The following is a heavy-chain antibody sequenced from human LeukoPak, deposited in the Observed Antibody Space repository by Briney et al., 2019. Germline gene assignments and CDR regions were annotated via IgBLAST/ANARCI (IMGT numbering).Heavy chain of an antibody. J-gene: IGHJ5*02. CDR2: INPSGGST. D-gene: IGHD4-17*01. V-gene: IGHV1-46*01. CDR3: ARDSDMTTVTSNWFDP. CDR1: GYTFTSYY. Sequence: ASVKVSCKASGYTFTSYYMHWVRQAPGQGLEWMGIINPSGGSTSYAQKFQGRVTMTRDMSTSTAYMELSSLRSEDTAVYYCARDSDMTTVTSNWFDPWGQGTLVTVSS.